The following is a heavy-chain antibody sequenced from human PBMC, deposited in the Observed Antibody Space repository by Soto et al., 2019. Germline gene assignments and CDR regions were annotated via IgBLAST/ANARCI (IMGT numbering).Heavy chain of an antibody. V-gene: IGHV3-33*01. CDR2: IWYDGSKE. J-gene: IGHJ4*02. Sequence: GRSLRLSCAASGFTFNTYGMHWVRQAPGKGLEWVAVIWYDGSKEYYADSVKGRFTISRDNSKNTLFLQRNSLRDEDTAVYYCARDYGTYSTGWTAPDYWGQGSLVTVSS. CDR1: GFTFNTYG. D-gene: IGHD6-19*01. CDR3: ARDYGTYSTGWTAPDY.